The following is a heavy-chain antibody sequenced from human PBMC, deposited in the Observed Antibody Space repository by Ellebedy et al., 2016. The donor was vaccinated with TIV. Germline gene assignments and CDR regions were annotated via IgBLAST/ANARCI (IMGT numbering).Heavy chain of an antibody. V-gene: IGHV3-66*01. CDR2: ISVGGST. CDR3: ASETFNDVDLELWGLFDM. Sequence: GASLKISCVVSGFTVTRHYMSWVRQAPGKGLEWVSVISVGGSTYYADSVKGRFTISRDNSKHTLFLQMNSLRAEDTAVYYCASETFNDVDLELWGLFDMWGQGTTVTVSS. D-gene: IGHD3-16*01. CDR1: GFTVTRHY. J-gene: IGHJ3*02.